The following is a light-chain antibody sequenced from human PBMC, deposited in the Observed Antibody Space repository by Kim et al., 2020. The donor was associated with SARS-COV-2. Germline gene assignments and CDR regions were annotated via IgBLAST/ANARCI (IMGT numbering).Light chain of an antibody. J-gene: IGLJ1*01. CDR2: NVT. CDR3: CSYAGNFTYV. Sequence: GQSVTISCTGTSSDVGGYNYVSWYLQHPGKAPQLMIYNVTKRPSGVPDRFSGSKSGNTASLIISGLQAEDEADYYCCSYAGNFTYVFGAGTKVTVL. V-gene: IGLV2-11*03. CDR1: SSDVGGYNY.